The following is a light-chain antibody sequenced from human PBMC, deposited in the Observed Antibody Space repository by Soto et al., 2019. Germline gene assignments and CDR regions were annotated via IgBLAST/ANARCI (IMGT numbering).Light chain of an antibody. Sequence: QSVLTQPPSASGIPGQRVTISCSGSSSNIGSNYVYSYQQLPGTAPKHLIYSNNQRPSGVPDRFSGSKSGTSASLAISGLRSEDESDYYCAAWDDSLSGFYVFGTGTQVTVL. CDR3: AAWDDSLSGFYV. CDR2: SNN. V-gene: IGLV1-47*02. J-gene: IGLJ1*01. CDR1: SSNIGSNY.